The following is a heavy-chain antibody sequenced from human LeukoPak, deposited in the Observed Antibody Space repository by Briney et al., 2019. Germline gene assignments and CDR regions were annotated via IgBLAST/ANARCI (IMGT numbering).Heavy chain of an antibody. D-gene: IGHD3-16*01. CDR2: IYYSGST. Sequence: SETLSLTXTVSGGSISSYYWSWIRQPPGKGLEWIGYIYYSGSTNYNPSLKSRVTISVDTSKNQFSLKLSSVTAADTAVYYCARVRGGLPDYWGQGTLVTVSS. V-gene: IGHV4-59*01. J-gene: IGHJ4*02. CDR1: GGSISSYY. CDR3: ARVRGGLPDY.